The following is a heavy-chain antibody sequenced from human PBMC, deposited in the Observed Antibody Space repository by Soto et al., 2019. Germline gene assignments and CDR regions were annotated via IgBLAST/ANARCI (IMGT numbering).Heavy chain of an antibody. V-gene: IGHV3-11*06. CDR2: ISSSSSYT. D-gene: IGHD6-6*01. Sequence: GGSLRLSCAASGFTFSDYYMSWIRQAPGKGLEWVSYISSSSSYTNYADSVKGRFTISRDNAKNSLYLQMNSLRAEDTAVYYCARDKGEYSSTDYYYYGMDVWGQGTTVTVSS. CDR1: GFTFSDYY. CDR3: ARDKGEYSSTDYYYYGMDV. J-gene: IGHJ6*02.